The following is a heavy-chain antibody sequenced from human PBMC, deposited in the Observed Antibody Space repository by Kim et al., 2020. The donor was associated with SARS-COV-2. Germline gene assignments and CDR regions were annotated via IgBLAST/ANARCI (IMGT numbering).Heavy chain of an antibody. Sequence: GGSLRLSCAASGFTFSSYAMHWVRQAPGKGLEWVAVISYDGSNKYYADSVKGRFTISRDNSKNTLYLQMNSLRAEDTAVYYCARAHRGNYDFWSGPFDYWGQGTLVTVSS. V-gene: IGHV3-30-3*01. CDR2: ISYDGSNK. CDR3: ARAHRGNYDFWSGPFDY. CDR1: GFTFSSYA. D-gene: IGHD3-3*01. J-gene: IGHJ4*02.